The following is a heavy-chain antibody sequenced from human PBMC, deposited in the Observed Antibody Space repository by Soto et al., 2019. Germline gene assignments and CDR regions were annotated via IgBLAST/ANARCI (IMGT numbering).Heavy chain of an antibody. V-gene: IGHV1-69*13. CDR3: ARDAVEMAKLRYYYYGMDV. J-gene: IGHJ6*02. CDR1: GGTFSSYA. D-gene: IGHD5-12*01. CDR2: IIPIFGTA. Sequence: GASVKVSCKVSGGTFSSYAISWVRQAPGQGLEWMGGIIPIFGTANYAQKFQGRVTITADESTSTAYMELSSLRSEDTAVYYCARDAVEMAKLRYYYYGMDVWGQGTTVTVYS.